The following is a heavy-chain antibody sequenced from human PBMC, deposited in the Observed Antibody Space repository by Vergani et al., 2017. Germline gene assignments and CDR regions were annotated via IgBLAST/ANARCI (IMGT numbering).Heavy chain of an antibody. J-gene: IGHJ4*02. CDR1: GFTFSSYS. D-gene: IGHD3-3*01. Sequence: EVQLVESGGGLVQPGGSLRLSCAASGFTFSSYSMNWVRQAPGKGLEWVSYISSSSSTIYYADSVKGRFTISRDNAKNSLYLQMNSLRDEDTAVYYCAKGPTGDYDFWSGYDYWGQGTLVTVSS. CDR2: ISSSSSTI. V-gene: IGHV3-48*02. CDR3: AKGPTGDYDFWSGYDY.